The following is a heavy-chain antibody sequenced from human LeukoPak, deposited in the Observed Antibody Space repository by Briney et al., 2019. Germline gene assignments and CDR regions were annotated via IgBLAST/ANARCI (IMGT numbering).Heavy chain of an antibody. CDR3: ATHDGGRVVPAAMIVGGNWFDP. D-gene: IGHD2-2*01. J-gene: IGHJ5*02. CDR2: IIPIFGTA. V-gene: IGHV1-69*13. CDR1: GGTFSSYA. Sequence: GASVKVSCKASGGTFSSYAISWVRQAPGQGLEWMGGIIPIFGTANYAQKFQGRVTITADESTSTAYMELSSLRSEDTAVYYCATHDGGRVVPAAMIVGGNWFDPWGQGTLVTVSS.